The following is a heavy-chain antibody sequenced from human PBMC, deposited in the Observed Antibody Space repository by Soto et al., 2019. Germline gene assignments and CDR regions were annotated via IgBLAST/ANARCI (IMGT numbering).Heavy chain of an antibody. CDR3: AILPRDTSGYLVRLGPNIFDC. CDR2: INPNSGGT. J-gene: IGHJ4*02. Sequence: GASVKVSCKASGYTFTGYYMHWVRQVPGQGLGWMGWINPNSGGTNYAQKFQGWVTMTRDTSTSTFYMELSSLRSEDTAVYYCAILPRDTSGYLVRLGPNIFDCWGQGTLVTVSS. CDR1: GYTFTGYY. D-gene: IGHD3-22*01. V-gene: IGHV1-2*04.